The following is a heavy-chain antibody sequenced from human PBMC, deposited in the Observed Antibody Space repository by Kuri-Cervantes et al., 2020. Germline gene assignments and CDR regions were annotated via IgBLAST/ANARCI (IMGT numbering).Heavy chain of an antibody. CDR1: GFTFSSYG. Sequence: GESLKISCAAPGFTFSSYGMHWVRQAPGKGLEWVAVISYDGSNKYYADSVKGRFTISRDNSKNTLYLQMNSLRAEDTAVYYCARERGSFYPSLDYWGQGTLVTVSS. J-gene: IGHJ4*02. CDR2: ISYDGSNK. D-gene: IGHD5/OR15-5a*01. CDR3: ARERGSFYPSLDY. V-gene: IGHV3-30*03.